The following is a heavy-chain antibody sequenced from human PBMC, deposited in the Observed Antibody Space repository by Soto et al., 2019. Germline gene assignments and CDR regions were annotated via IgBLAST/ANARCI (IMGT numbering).Heavy chain of an antibody. V-gene: IGHV3-30-3*01. Sequence: QVQLVESGGGVVQPGRSLKLSCAASGFTFSTYAMQWVRQAPGKGLEWVAVISYDGSNKYYADSVKGRFTISRDNSKNTLYLQMNSLRAEDTAVYYCARDLIAKLRFLEWPAYGMDVWGQGTTVTVSS. CDR1: GFTFSTYA. CDR3: ARDLIAKLRFLEWPAYGMDV. J-gene: IGHJ6*02. D-gene: IGHD3-3*01. CDR2: ISYDGSNK.